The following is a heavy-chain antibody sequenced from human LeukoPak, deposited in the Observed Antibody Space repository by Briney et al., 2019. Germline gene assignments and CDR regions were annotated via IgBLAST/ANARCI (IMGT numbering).Heavy chain of an antibody. Sequence: SETLSLTCTVSGGSISGYYWSWIREPPGKGLEWIGEINHSGSTNYNPSLKSRVTISVDTSKNQFSLKLSSVTAADTAVYYCARFKGFTMIVVAPRTSAFDIWGQGTMVTVSS. CDR2: INHSGST. CDR3: ARFKGFTMIVVAPRTSAFDI. CDR1: GGSISGYY. V-gene: IGHV4-34*01. J-gene: IGHJ3*02. D-gene: IGHD3-22*01.